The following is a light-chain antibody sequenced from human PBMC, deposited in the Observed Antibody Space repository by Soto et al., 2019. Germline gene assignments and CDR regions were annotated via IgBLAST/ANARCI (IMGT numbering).Light chain of an antibody. CDR1: SSDVGSYNL. J-gene: IGLJ1*01. CDR3: CSYAGTSTYV. V-gene: IGLV2-23*01. CDR2: EGS. Sequence: VLAQPASVSGSPGQSITISCTGTSSDVGSYNLVSWYQQHPGKAPKVMIYEGSKRPSGVSNRFSGSKSGNTASLTISGLQAEDEADYYCCSYAGTSTYVFGTGTKVTV.